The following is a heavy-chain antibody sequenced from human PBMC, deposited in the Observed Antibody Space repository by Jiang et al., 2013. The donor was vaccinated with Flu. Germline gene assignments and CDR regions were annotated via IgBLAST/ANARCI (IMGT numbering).Heavy chain of an antibody. CDR2: IYNSGTT. CDR3: ASRAVGGKDY. CDR1: GGSLTSNTYY. D-gene: IGHD3-16*01. Sequence: GPGLVKPSETLSLSCTVSGGSLTSNTYYWSWMRQPPGKGLEWIGYIYNSGTTDYQPSLKSRVTISIDTSKNQFSLKLNSMTAADTAVYYCASRAVGGKDYWGQGILVTVSS. J-gene: IGHJ4*02. V-gene: IGHV4-61*01.